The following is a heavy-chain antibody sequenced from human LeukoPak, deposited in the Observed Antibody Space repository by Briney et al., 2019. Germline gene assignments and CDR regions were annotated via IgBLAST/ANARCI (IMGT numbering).Heavy chain of an antibody. Sequence: GGSLRLSCAASGFTFSGYAMSWVRQAPGKGLEWVSAISGSGDNTYYADSVKGRFTISRDNSKNTLYLQMNSLRAEDTAVYYCANARAAADYWGQGTLVTVSS. V-gene: IGHV3-23*01. D-gene: IGHD6-13*01. CDR3: ANARAAADY. J-gene: IGHJ4*02. CDR2: ISGSGDNT. CDR1: GFTFSGYA.